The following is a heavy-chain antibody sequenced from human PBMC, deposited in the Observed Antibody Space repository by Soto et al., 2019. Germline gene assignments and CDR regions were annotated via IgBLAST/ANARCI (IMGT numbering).Heavy chain of an antibody. CDR3: STPVLGTGMYFFHY. D-gene: IGHD2-8*02. CDR1: GFTSRSCA. V-gene: IGHV3-23*01. Sequence: EVQLLDSGGGLVQPGGSLRLSCVASGFTSRSCAMRCVRQAPGKGLEWVSGISASGGSTDYADSVKGRFTSARDNSKNTLYLQMNSLRAEDTAVYYSSTPVLGTGMYFFHYWGQGTLVTVSS. CDR2: ISASGGST. J-gene: IGHJ4*02.